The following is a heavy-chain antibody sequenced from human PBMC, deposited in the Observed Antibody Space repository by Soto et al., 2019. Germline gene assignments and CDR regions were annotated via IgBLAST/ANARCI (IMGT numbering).Heavy chain of an antibody. CDR1: GYTFTSYY. D-gene: IGHD2-15*01. V-gene: IGHV1-46*03. CDR2: INPSGGST. Sequence: ASVKVCCKASGYTFTSYYMHWVRQAPGQGLEWMGIINPSGGSTSYAQKFQGRVTMTRDTSTSTVYMELSSLRSEDTAVYYCAREAVVVVAATPGMAFDIWGQGTMVTVSS. CDR3: AREAVVVVAATPGMAFDI. J-gene: IGHJ3*02.